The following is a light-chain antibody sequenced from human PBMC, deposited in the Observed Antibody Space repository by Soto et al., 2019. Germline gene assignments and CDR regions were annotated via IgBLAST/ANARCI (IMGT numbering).Light chain of an antibody. CDR3: LQDRSHVWT. CDR2: GAS. CDR1: QDIRNY. V-gene: IGKV1-6*01. Sequence: AIQVTQSPTSLSASVGDRVTITCRSSQDIRNYLGWYQQKPWKAPQLLIYGASSLQRGVSSRFSGSGFGTDFTLTLISLQPEDSATSYCLQDRSHVWTFGQGAKVEI. J-gene: IGKJ1*01.